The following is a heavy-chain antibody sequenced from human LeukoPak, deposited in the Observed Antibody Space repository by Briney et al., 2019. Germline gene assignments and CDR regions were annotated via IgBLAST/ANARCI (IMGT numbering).Heavy chain of an antibody. D-gene: IGHD3-22*01. J-gene: IGHJ4*02. V-gene: IGHV3-66*02. CDR2: IYSEGRT. Sequence: GGSLRLFYAASSLTVTSLYMGSARQAPGKGLEWVSVIYSEGRTYYADSVKGRFTISRDNSKNTLYLQMNSLRAEDTAVYSCARPPGGTQASSGYFDCWGQGTLVTVSS. CDR3: ARPPGGTQASSGYFDC. CDR1: SLTVTSLY.